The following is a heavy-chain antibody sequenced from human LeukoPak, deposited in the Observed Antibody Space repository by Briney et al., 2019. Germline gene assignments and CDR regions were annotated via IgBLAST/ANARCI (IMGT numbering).Heavy chain of an antibody. J-gene: IGHJ4*02. CDR1: GDSVSSNSAA. CDR2: TYYRRSKWYN. CDR3: ARDLDGGWFDFDY. D-gene: IGHD6-19*01. Sequence: SQTLSLTCAISGDSVSSNSAAWNWIRQSPSRGLEWLGRTYYRRSKWYNDYALSVKSRMIINPDTSKNQFSLQLNSVSPEDTAVYYCARDLDGGWFDFDYWGQGTLVTVSS. V-gene: IGHV6-1*01.